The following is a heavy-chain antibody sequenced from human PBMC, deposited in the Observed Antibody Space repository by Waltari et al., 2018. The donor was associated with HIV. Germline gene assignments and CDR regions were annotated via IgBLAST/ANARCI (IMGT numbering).Heavy chain of an antibody. V-gene: IGHV4-39*01. CDR3: ARHLNHGHDYVWGSYRPFDY. D-gene: IGHD3-16*02. Sequence: QLQESGPGLVKPSETLSLTCIVSGGSISSSRHYWGWIRQPPGKGLEWLATISSSGSSFYNPSLKSRLTISVDTYKNRFSLRLSSVTAADTAVYYCARHLNHGHDYVWGSYRPFDYWGQGTLVTVSS. J-gene: IGHJ4*02. CDR2: ISSSGSS. CDR1: GGSISSSRHY.